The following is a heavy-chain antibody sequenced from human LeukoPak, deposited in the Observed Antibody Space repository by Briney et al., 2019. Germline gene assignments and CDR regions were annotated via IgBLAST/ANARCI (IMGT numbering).Heavy chain of an antibody. CDR3: ARGNTDFWSGPDY. V-gene: IGHV1-2*02. CDR1: GYTLTGYY. D-gene: IGHD3-3*01. CDR2: INPKTGGT. J-gene: IGHJ4*02. Sequence: ASVKVSCKAPGYTLTGYYMFWVRQAPGQGLEWMGWINPKTGGTNYAQKFQGRVTMTRDTSISTAYMELTRLTSDDTAVYYCARGNTDFWSGPDYWGLGTLVTVSS.